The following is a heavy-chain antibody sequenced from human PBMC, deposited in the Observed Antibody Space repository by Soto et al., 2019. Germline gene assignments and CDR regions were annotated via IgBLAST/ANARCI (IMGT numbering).Heavy chain of an antibody. Sequence: GGSLRLSCAASGFTFSSYAMSWVRQAPGKGLEWVSAISGSGGSTYYADSVKGRFTISRDNSKNTLYLQMNSLRAEDTAVYYCAKSGSNYYGVPYYSGMDVWGQGTTVPVSS. CDR2: ISGSGGST. D-gene: IGHD4-4*01. CDR1: GFTFSSYA. V-gene: IGHV3-23*01. CDR3: AKSGSNYYGVPYYSGMDV. J-gene: IGHJ6*02.